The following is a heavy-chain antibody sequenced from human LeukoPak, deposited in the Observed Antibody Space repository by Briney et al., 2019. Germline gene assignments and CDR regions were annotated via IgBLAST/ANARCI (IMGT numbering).Heavy chain of an antibody. J-gene: IGHJ4*02. V-gene: IGHV4-34*01. CDR1: GGSFSGYY. CDR3: ARGPLSEDYYDSSGYYYLSY. CDR2: INHSGST. Sequence: SETLPLTCAVYGGSFSGYYWSWIRQPPGKGLEWIGEINHSGSTNYNPSLKSRVTISVDTSKNQFSLKLSSVTAADTAVYYCARGPLSEDYYDSSGYYYLSYWGQGTLVTVSS. D-gene: IGHD3-22*01.